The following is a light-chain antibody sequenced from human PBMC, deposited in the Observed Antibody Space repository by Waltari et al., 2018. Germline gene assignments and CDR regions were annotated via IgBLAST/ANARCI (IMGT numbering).Light chain of an antibody. CDR1: QDIGGY. Sequence: DIQLTQSPPSLPASVGDRVTLTCRASQDIGGYLNWYQQQPGKAPKLLIYKTSILNTGVPSRFSGGSSRIDYTLTITNLQPEDIATYYCQYFDNLPMFTFGPGTKVEIK. CDR2: KTS. V-gene: IGKV1-33*01. CDR3: QYFDNLPMFT. J-gene: IGKJ2*01.